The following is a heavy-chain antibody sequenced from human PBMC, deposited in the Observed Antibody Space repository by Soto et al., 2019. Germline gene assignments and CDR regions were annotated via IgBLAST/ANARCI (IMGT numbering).Heavy chain of an antibody. CDR3: ARDVPLNYYDGTFSYYAMDV. CDR1: GGTFSSHA. V-gene: IGHV1-69*13. D-gene: IGHD3-16*01. J-gene: IGHJ6*02. CDR2: IIPFFRAT. Sequence: SVKVSCKASGGTFSSHAISWVRQAPGQGLEWMGGIIPFFRATNYAQKFQGRVTITADDSTSTAYMDLYSLRSEDTAVYYCARDVPLNYYDGTFSYYAMDVWGQGTTVTVSS.